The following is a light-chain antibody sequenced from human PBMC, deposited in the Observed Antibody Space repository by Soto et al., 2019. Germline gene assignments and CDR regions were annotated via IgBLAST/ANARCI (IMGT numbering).Light chain of an antibody. Sequence: ETVMTQSPATLSVSPGERATLSCRASQSVNSNLAWYQQKLGQAPRVLIYGASTRATGIPDRFSGSGSGTKFILTISSLQSEDFAVYYCQEYNTWPWTFGQGTKVDIK. CDR3: QEYNTWPWT. CDR1: QSVNSN. V-gene: IGKV3-15*01. J-gene: IGKJ1*01. CDR2: GAS.